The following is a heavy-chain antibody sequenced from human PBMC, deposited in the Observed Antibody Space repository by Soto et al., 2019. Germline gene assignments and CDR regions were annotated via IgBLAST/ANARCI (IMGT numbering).Heavy chain of an antibody. J-gene: IGHJ3*02. CDR1: GFTFSSYA. V-gene: IGHV3-23*01. CDR2: ISGSGGST. Sequence: GGSLRLSCAASGFTFSSYAMSWVRQAPGKGLEWVSAISGSGGSTYYADSVKGRFTISRDNSKNSLYLQMNSLRAEDTAVYYCARDLRYGGAFDIWGQGTMVTVSS. CDR3: ARDLRYGGAFDI. D-gene: IGHD5-18*01.